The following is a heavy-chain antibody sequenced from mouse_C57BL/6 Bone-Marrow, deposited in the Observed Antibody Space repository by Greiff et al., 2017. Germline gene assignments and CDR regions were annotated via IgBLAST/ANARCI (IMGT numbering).Heavy chain of an antibody. CDR2: IYPGGGYT. CDR1: GYTFTNYW. CDR3: ARGYAMDY. J-gene: IGHJ4*01. Sequence: LVESGAELVRPGTSVKMSCKASGYTFTNYWIGWAKQRPGHGLEWIGDIYPGGGYTNYNEKFKGKATLTADKSSSTAYMQFSSLTSEDSAIYYCARGYAMDYWGQGTSVTVSS. V-gene: IGHV1-63*01.